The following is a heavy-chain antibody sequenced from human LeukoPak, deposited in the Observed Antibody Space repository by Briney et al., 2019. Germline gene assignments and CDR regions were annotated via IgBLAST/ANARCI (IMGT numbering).Heavy chain of an antibody. Sequence: GGSLRLSCAASGFTFSGYSMNWVRQAPGKGLEWVSYISSSSSTIYYADSVKGRFTISRDNAKNSLYLQMNSLRAEDTAVYYCARVQRRCSSTSCPWRLDAFDIWGQGTMVTVSS. V-gene: IGHV3-48*04. CDR2: ISSSSSTI. J-gene: IGHJ3*02. D-gene: IGHD2-2*01. CDR1: GFTFSGYS. CDR3: ARVQRRCSSTSCPWRLDAFDI.